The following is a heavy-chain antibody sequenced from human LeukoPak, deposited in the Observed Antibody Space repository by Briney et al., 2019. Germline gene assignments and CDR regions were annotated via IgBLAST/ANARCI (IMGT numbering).Heavy chain of an antibody. D-gene: IGHD3-9*01. J-gene: IGHJ5*02. CDR1: GGSISSGGYY. V-gene: IGHV4-31*03. CDR2: NYYSGST. CDR3: ARADYDILAGQTYNWFDP. Sequence: TSQTLSLTCTVSGGSISSGGYYWSWIRQHPGKGLEWVRYNYYSGSTYYNPSLKSRVIISVDTSKNQFSLKLSSVTAADTAVYYCARADYDILAGQTYNWFDPWGQGTLVTVSS.